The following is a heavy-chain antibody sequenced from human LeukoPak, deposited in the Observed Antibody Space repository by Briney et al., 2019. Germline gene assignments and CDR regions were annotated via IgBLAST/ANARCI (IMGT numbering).Heavy chain of an antibody. J-gene: IGHJ6*02. CDR1: GFSFSDSV. V-gene: IGHV3-30*04. CDR2: ISHDVKTT. D-gene: IGHD1-26*01. Sequence: GGSLRLSCVASGFSFSDSVIHWVRQAPGKGLEWVAVISHDVKTTYYADSAKGRFTISRDNSKNTLYLQMDSLRAEDTAVYACVKDHRDSGNYYYYYGMDVWGQGTTVAVSS. CDR3: VKDHRDSGNYYYYYGMDV.